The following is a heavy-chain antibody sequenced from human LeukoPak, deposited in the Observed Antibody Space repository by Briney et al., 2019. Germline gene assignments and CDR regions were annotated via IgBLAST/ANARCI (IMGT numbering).Heavy chain of an antibody. CDR3: AKDDSPPLPRISKAGFRFRDDAFDI. J-gene: IGHJ3*02. CDR1: GFTFSSCA. CDR2: ISGSGGST. V-gene: IGHV3-23*01. Sequence: GGSLRLSCAASGFTFSSCAVSWVRQAPGKGLEWVSAISGSGGSTYYADSVKGRFTISRDNSKNTLYLQMNSLRAEDTAVYYCAKDDSPPLPRISKAGFRFRDDAFDIWGQGTMVTVSS. D-gene: IGHD3-10*01.